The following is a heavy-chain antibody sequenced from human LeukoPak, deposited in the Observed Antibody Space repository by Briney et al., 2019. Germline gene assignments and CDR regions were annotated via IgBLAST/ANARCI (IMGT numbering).Heavy chain of an antibody. CDR3: ARAKPGDYYYYYYMDV. J-gene: IGHJ6*03. D-gene: IGHD7-27*01. CDR1: GYTFTGYY. Sequence: ASVKVSCKASGYTFTGYYMHWVRQAPGQGLEWMGWINPNSGGTNYAQKFQGRVTMTRDTSISTAYMELSSLRSEDTAVYYCARAKPGDYYYYYYMDVWGKGTTVTVSS. CDR2: INPNSGGT. V-gene: IGHV1-2*02.